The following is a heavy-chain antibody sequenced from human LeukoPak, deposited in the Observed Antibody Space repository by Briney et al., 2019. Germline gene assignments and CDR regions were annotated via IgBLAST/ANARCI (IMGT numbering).Heavy chain of an antibody. D-gene: IGHD3-22*01. CDR3: ARPSQLVMGGSIGLFDY. Sequence: GESLKISCKGSGYRFTDFWIAWVRQMPGKGLEWMGLIHPADSHTTYSPSFQGQVTFSADKSINTAYLQWSSLKASDAAMYYCARPSQLVMGGSIGLFDYWGRGTLVTVSS. CDR2: IHPADSHT. CDR1: GYRFTDFW. J-gene: IGHJ4*02. V-gene: IGHV5-51*01.